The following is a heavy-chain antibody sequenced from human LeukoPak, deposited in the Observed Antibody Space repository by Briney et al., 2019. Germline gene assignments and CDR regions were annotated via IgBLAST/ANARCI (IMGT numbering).Heavy chain of an antibody. J-gene: IGHJ4*02. CDR1: GFTFSNYW. Sequence: GGSLRLSCAASGFTFSNYWMSWVREAPGKGLEWVANIKRDGSEKYYVDSVKGRFTISRDNAKNSLYLQMNTLRAEDTAVYYCARGEYFGDLPDGGLEYWGQGILVTVSS. CDR2: IKRDGSEK. CDR3: ARGEYFGDLPDGGLEY. V-gene: IGHV3-7*01. D-gene: IGHD3-10*01.